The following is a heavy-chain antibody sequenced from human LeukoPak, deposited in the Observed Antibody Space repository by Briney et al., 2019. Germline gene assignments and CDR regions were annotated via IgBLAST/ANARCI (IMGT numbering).Heavy chain of an antibody. Sequence: GGSLRLSCAASGFTFSSYAMSWVRQAPGKGLEWVSAISGSGGSTYYADSVQGRFTISRENSKNTLYLQMNSLRAEDTAVYYCAKGLGDCDISTYFDYWGQGTLVTVSS. D-gene: IGHD3-9*01. V-gene: IGHV3-23*01. CDR2: ISGSGGST. J-gene: IGHJ4*02. CDR1: GFTFSSYA. CDR3: AKGLGDCDISTYFDY.